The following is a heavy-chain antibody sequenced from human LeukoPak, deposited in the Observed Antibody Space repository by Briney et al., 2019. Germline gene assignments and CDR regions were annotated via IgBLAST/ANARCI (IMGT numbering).Heavy chain of an antibody. CDR2: ISGSGGST. V-gene: IGHV3-23*01. J-gene: IGHJ4*02. D-gene: IGHD2-15*01. CDR3: AKDGRMYCSGGSCYSGVNY. Sequence: GGPLRLPCAASGFTFSSYAMSWVRQAPGKGLEWVSAISGSGGSTYYADSVKGRFTISRDNSKNTLYLQMNSLRAEDTAVYYCAKDGRMYCSGGSCYSGVNYWGQGTLVTVSS. CDR1: GFTFSSYA.